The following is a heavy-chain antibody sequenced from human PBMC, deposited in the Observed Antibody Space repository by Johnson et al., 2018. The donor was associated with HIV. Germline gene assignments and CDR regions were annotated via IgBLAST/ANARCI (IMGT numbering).Heavy chain of an antibody. J-gene: IGHJ3*02. V-gene: IGHV3-30*04. CDR3: AKTAAADAFDI. CDR1: GFSFNNYA. CDR2: IGYDGSNK. D-gene: IGHD2-2*01. Sequence: QVQLVESGGGVVQPGRSLRLSCGASGFSFNNYAMHWVRQAPGKGLEWVAVIGYDGSNKYYADSVKGRFTISRDNSKNTLYLQMNSLRAEDTAVYYCAKTAAADAFDIWGQGTMVTVSS.